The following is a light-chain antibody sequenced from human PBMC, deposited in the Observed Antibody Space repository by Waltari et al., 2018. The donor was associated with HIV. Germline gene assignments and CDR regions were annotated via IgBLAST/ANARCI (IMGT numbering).Light chain of an antibody. Sequence: QSALTQPASVSGSPGQSITISCTGTSSDVGGYQLFSWYQQHPGKAHKLMIYEVSKRPSGVSNRFSGSKSGNTASLTISGLQAEDEADYYCCAYAGSTTYVIFGGGTKLTVL. J-gene: IGLJ2*01. CDR1: SSDVGGYQL. CDR2: EVS. V-gene: IGLV2-23*02. CDR3: CAYAGSTTYVI.